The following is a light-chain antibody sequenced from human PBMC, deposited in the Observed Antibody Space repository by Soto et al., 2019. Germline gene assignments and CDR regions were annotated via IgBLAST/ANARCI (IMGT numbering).Light chain of an antibody. CDR1: QSVSSN. J-gene: IGKJ3*01. CDR3: QQYNNWPRT. CDR2: GAS. Sequence: IVMTQSPATLSVSPGERATLSCMASQSVSSNLAWYQQKPGQAPRLLIYGASTRATGIPARFSGSGSGTEFTLTISSLQYEDFAVYYCQQYNNWPRTFGPGTKVDIK. V-gene: IGKV3-15*01.